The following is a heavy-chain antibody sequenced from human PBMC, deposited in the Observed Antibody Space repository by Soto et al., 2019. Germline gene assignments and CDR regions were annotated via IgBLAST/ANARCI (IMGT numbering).Heavy chain of an antibody. D-gene: IGHD2-2*01. CDR1: GGYIRSYY. CDR2: IEYSGST. Sequence: PLAIHSDTYTVSGGYIRSYYWSLVRHPPGKGLGWIGYIEYSGSTNYNPSLKSRVTISVDTSKNQFSLKLSAVTAADTAVYYCATSEQLLFDYWGQGTLVTVSS. V-gene: IGHV4-59*01. CDR3: ATSEQLLFDY. J-gene: IGHJ4*02.